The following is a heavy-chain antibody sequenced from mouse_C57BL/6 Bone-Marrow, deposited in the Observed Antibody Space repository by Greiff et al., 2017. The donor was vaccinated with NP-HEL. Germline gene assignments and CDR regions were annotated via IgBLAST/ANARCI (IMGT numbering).Heavy chain of an antibody. V-gene: IGHV1-39*01. D-gene: IGHD1-2*01. J-gene: IGHJ4*01. CDR1: GYSFTDYN. Sequence: EVQLQQSGPELVKPGASVKISCKASGYSFTDYNMNWVKQSNGKSLEWIGVINPNYGTTSYNQKFKGKATLTVDKSSSTAYMQLNSLTSEDSAVYYCARKSGLRRYYAMDYWGKGTSVTVSS. CDR3: ARKSGLRRYYAMDY. CDR2: INPNYGTT.